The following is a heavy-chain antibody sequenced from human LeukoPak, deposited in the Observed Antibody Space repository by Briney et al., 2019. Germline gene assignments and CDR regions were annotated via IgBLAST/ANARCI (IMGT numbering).Heavy chain of an antibody. V-gene: IGHV4-61*08. CDR2: IYYSGST. Sequence: SETLSLTCTVSGGSISSGGYYWSWIRQPPGKGLEWIGYIYYSGSTNYNPSLKSRVTISVDTSKNQFSLKLSSVTAADTAVYYCARARHKTGGDASYYFDYWGQGTLVTVSS. CDR1: GGSISSGGYY. D-gene: IGHD2-21*02. CDR3: ARARHKTGGDASYYFDY. J-gene: IGHJ4*02.